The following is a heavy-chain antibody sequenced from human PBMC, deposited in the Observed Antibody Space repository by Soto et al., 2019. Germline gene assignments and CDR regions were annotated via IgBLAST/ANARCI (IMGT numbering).Heavy chain of an antibody. CDR1: GYTFSGYW. D-gene: IGHD2-2*01. Sequence: EVQLVQSGAEVKKPGESLKISCKASGYTFSGYWIGWVRQMPGKGLEWLGIIFPGNYDTRYSPSFQGQVTISADKSISTAYLQRSTLKASDTAMYYCARQAAGVPTIPLRYFDPWGQGTLVTVSS. CDR3: ARQAAGVPTIPLRYFDP. CDR2: IFPGNYDT. V-gene: IGHV5-51*01. J-gene: IGHJ4*02.